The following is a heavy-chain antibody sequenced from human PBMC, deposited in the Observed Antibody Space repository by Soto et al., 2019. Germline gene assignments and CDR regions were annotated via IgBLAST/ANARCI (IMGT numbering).Heavy chain of an antibody. J-gene: IGHJ5*02. CDR1: GYTFTSYY. CDR3: ARDRVACSGGNCWRSVEDT. D-gene: IGHD2-15*01. Sequence: QVQLVQSGAEVKKPGASVRVSCKASGYTFTSYYMHWVRQAPGQGLEWMGIIDPSGGGTSYAQKLQGRLTMTRDTSKSTVYMELSSLRSEDTAVYYCARDRVACSGGNCWRSVEDTWGQGTLVTVSS. CDR2: IDPSGGGT. V-gene: IGHV1-46*04.